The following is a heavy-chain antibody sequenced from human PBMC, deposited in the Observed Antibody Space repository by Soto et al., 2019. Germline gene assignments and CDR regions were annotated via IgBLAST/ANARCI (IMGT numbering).Heavy chain of an antibody. CDR2: INHSGST. Sequence: SETLSLTCAVYGGSFSGYYWSWIRQPPGKGLEWIGEINHSGSTNYNPSLKSRVTISVDTSKNQFSLKLRSVTDADTAVYYCARGSVAESVYDSSGYYDYWGQGTLVTVSS. V-gene: IGHV4-34*01. CDR3: ARGSVAESVYDSSGYYDY. J-gene: IGHJ4*02. CDR1: GGSFSGYY. D-gene: IGHD3-22*01.